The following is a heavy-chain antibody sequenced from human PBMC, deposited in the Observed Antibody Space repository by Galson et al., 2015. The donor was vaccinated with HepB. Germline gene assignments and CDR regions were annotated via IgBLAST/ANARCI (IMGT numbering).Heavy chain of an antibody. CDR1: GFSLSNARMG. CDR3: ARISNSGPRVDYYYGMDV. CDR2: IFSNDEK. Sequence: PALVKPTQTLTLTCTVSGFSLSNARMGVSWIRQPPGKALEWLAHIFSNDEKSYSTSLKSRLTISKDTSKSQVVLTMTNMDPVDTATYYCARISNSGPRVDYYYGMDVWGQGTTVTVSS. D-gene: IGHD2/OR15-2a*01. J-gene: IGHJ6*02. V-gene: IGHV2-26*01.